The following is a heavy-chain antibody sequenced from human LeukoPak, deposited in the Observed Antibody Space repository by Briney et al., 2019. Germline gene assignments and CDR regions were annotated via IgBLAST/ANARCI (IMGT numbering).Heavy chain of an antibody. J-gene: IGHJ3*02. D-gene: IGHD1-26*01. CDR1: GGSFSNFA. CDR3: ALDVSGSYYRTSSFEI. Sequence: GSSVKVSCKASGGSFSNFAIHWVRQGPGQGLPWMGAIIPVLGATHYAQKFQGRVTIITDESTNTAYMDLSRLRSENTAVYYCALDVSGSYYRTSSFEIWGRGPMVTVSS. CDR2: IIPVLGAT. V-gene: IGHV1-69*05.